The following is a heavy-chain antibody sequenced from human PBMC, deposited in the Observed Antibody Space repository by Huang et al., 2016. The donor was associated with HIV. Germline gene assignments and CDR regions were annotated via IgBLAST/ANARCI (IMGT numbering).Heavy chain of an antibody. V-gene: IGHV1-8*03. J-gene: IGHJ5*02. Sequence: QVQLVQSGAEVKKPGASVKVSCKTSGYTFANYDINWVRQATGQGLEGMGWMKPDSGNTGYAPKFQGRVTITRNTSITTAYMELSSLRSDDTAVYYCARTPGYCSSINCYHRRWFAPWGQGTLVTVSS. CDR1: GYTFANYD. D-gene: IGHD2-2*01. CDR3: ARTPGYCSSINCYHRRWFAP. CDR2: MKPDSGNT.